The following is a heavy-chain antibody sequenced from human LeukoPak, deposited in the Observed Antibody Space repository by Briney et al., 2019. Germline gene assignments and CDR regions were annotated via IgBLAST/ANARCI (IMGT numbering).Heavy chain of an antibody. CDR1: GFTFSSYS. CDR3: ARDQTVSPGWGYSGYDLDY. V-gene: IGHV3-48*01. D-gene: IGHD5-12*01. Sequence: GGSLRLSCVASGFTFSSYSMNWVRQAPGKGLECVSYINSRSSSIHYADSVKGRFTISRDNAKNSLYLQMDSLRAEDTAVYYCARDQTVSPGWGYSGYDLDYWGQGTLVTVSS. J-gene: IGHJ4*02. CDR2: INSRSSSI.